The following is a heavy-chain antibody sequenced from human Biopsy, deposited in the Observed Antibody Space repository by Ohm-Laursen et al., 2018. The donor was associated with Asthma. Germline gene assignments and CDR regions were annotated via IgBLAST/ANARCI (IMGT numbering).Heavy chain of an antibody. J-gene: IGHJ5*02. CDR1: GFSLRTPGVG. D-gene: IGHD3-9*01. Sequence: STQTLTLTCSFSGFSLRTPGVGVGWIRQSPGKALEWLALIYWGDHNLFRPSLKRRLTITKDPSKNQVVLTMTKMDPVDSGTYYCALSQDSGFDDHSPSWFDPWGQGTLVTVSS. CDR3: ALSQDSGFDDHSPSWFDP. CDR2: IYWGDHN. V-gene: IGHV2-5*02.